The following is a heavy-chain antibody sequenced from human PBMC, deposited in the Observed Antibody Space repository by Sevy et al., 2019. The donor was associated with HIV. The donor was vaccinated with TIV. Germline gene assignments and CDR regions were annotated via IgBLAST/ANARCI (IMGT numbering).Heavy chain of an antibody. Sequence: GGSLRLSCAASGFTFSSYAMSWVRQAPGKGLEWVSAIGGSGGSTYYADSVKGRFTISRDNSKNTLYLQMNSLRAEDTAVYYCAKGWGGQWLVRAFDIWGQGTMVTVSS. D-gene: IGHD6-19*01. J-gene: IGHJ3*02. CDR3: AKGWGGQWLVRAFDI. V-gene: IGHV3-23*01. CDR2: IGGSGGST. CDR1: GFTFSSYA.